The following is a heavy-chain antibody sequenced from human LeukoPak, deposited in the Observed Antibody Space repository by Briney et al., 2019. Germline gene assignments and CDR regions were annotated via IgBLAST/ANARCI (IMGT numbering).Heavy chain of an antibody. V-gene: IGHV4-34*01. CDR2: INHSGST. D-gene: IGHD1-26*01. J-gene: IGHJ4*02. Sequence: SETLSLTCAAYGGSFSGYYWSWIRQPPGKGLEWIGEINHSGSTNYNPSLKSRVTISVDTSKNQFSLKLSSVTAADTAVYYCARVRGGYYEGYFDYWGQGTLVTVSS. CDR3: ARVRGGYYEGYFDY. CDR1: GGSFSGYY.